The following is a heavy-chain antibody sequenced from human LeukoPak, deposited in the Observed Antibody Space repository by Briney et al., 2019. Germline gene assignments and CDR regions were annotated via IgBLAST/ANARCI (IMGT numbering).Heavy chain of an antibody. CDR3: ARGVGLTQGGAFDY. V-gene: IGHV4-38-2*02. CDR1: GYSISSGHY. J-gene: IGHJ4*02. CDR2: IYHSGST. Sequence: SETLSLTCTVSGYSISSGHYWGWIRQPPGKGLEWIGSIYHSGSTHYNSSLKSRVTISVDTSKNQLSLKLSSVTAADTAVYYCARGVGLTQGGAFDYWGQGTLVTVSS. D-gene: IGHD3-16*01.